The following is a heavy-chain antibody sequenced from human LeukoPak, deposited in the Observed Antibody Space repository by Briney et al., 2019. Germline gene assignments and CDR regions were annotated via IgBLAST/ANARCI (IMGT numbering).Heavy chain of an antibody. CDR2: IKSKTDGGTT. J-gene: IGHJ4*02. Sequence: PGGSLRLSCAASGFTFSNAWMSWVRQAPGKGLEWVGRIKSKTDGGTTDYAAPVKGRFTISRDDSKNTLYLQMNSLKTEDTAVYYCTTDVMIVVAQAVSGEADYWGQGTLVTVSS. D-gene: IGHD3-22*01. V-gene: IGHV3-15*01. CDR3: TTDVMIVVAQAVSGEADY. CDR1: GFTFSNAW.